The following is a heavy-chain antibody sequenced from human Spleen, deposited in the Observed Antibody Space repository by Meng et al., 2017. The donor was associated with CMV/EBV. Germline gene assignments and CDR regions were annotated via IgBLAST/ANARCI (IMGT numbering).Heavy chain of an antibody. CDR2: IQQDGSEK. Sequence: GESLKISCAASGFTFSLYYMTWVRQAPGKGLEWVANIQQDGSEKYYLDSVKGRFTISRDNAKNSLFLQMNSLRSDDTAVYYCAKITIFRNFDSWGQGTLVTVSS. CDR3: AKITIFRNFDS. D-gene: IGHD3-9*01. V-gene: IGHV3-7*01. CDR1: GFTFSLYY. J-gene: IGHJ4*02.